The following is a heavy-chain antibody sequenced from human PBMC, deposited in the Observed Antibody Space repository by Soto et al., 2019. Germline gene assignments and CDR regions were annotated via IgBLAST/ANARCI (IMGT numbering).Heavy chain of an antibody. CDR3: ARVVLTITRGAFDA. D-gene: IGHD3-10*01. CDR2: ISHRGTS. Sequence: QVQLQESGPGLVKPSGTLSLTCAVSGGSISSSHWWTWVRQSPGKGLEYIGEISHRGTSKSNPSLKRRVTLSVDKSKNHFSLTLTSVTAADTAVYYCARVVLTITRGAFDAWGQGTLVIVSS. J-gene: IGHJ3*01. CDR1: GGSISSSHW. V-gene: IGHV4-4*02.